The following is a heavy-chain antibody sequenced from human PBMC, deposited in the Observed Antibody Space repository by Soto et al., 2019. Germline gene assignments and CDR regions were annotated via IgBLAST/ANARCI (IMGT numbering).Heavy chain of an antibody. J-gene: IGHJ4*02. CDR3: ARGGDSVVGATVY. D-gene: IGHD1-26*01. Sequence: QVQLVQSGAEVKMPGASVKVSCKASGYTFTDYGINWVRQATGQGLEWMGWMNPKSGDTVYAQKFQCRVSMTRATSISTAYMELNSLKSEDTAVYYCARGGDSVVGATVYWGQGTLVTVSS. V-gene: IGHV1-8*01. CDR2: MNPKSGDT. CDR1: GYTFTDYG.